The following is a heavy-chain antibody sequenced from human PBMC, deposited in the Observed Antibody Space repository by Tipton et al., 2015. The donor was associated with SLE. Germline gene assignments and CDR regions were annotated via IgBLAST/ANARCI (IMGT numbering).Heavy chain of an antibody. D-gene: IGHD4-17*01. CDR3: ARDPKQRTVTTHYFDY. V-gene: IGHV4-34*01. CDR1: GGSFSGYY. CDR2: INHRGST. Sequence: LRLSCAVYGGSFSGYYWSWIRQPPGKGLEWIGEINHRGSTNYNPSLKSRVTISVDTSKNQFSLKLSSVTAADTAVYYCARDPKQRTVTTHYFDYWGQGTLVTVSS. J-gene: IGHJ4*02.